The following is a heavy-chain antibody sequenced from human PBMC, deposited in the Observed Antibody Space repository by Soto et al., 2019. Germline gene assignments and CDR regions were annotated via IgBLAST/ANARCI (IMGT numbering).Heavy chain of an antibody. CDR2: ISYDGSNK. J-gene: IGHJ4*02. D-gene: IGHD3-10*01. CDR3: AKFPGLLWGSGSDLSFDY. Sequence: GGSLRLSCAASGFTFSSYGMHWVRQAPGKGLEWVAVISYDGSNKYYADSVKGRFTISRDNSKNTLYLQMNSLRAEDTAVYYCAKFPGLLWGSGSDLSFDYWGQGTLVTVSS. V-gene: IGHV3-30*18. CDR1: GFTFSSYG.